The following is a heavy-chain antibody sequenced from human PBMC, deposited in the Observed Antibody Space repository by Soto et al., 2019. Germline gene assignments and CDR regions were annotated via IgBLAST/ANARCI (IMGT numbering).Heavy chain of an antibody. CDR3: ARDAPLVPAGAHGVDV. V-gene: IGHV3-30-3*01. J-gene: IGHJ6*02. CDR2: ISYDGSNK. Sequence: QVQLVESGGGVVQPGKSLRLSCAASGFTFSTYAMHWVRQAPGKGLEWVAIISYDGSNKYHADSVKGRFTISRDDSKNTLYLQMNSLRPEDSAVYLCARDAPLVPAGAHGVDVWGQGTTVTVSS. D-gene: IGHD2-2*01. CDR1: GFTFSTYA.